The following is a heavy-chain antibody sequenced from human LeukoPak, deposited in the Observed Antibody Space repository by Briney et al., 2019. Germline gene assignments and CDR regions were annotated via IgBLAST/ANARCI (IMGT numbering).Heavy chain of an antibody. CDR1: GGSISSGGYY. J-gene: IGHJ4*02. CDR2: IYHSGST. V-gene: IGHV4-30-2*01. D-gene: IGHD1-26*01. Sequence: SETLSLTCTVSGGSISSGGYYWSWIRQPPGKGLEWIGYIYHSGSTYYNPSLKSRVTISVDRSKNQFSLKLSSVTAADTAVYYCARDSRGSPDYWGQGTLVTVSS. CDR3: ARDSRGSPDY.